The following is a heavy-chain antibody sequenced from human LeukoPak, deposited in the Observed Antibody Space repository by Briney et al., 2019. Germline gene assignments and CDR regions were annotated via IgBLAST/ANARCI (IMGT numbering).Heavy chain of an antibody. D-gene: IGHD2/OR15-2a*01. V-gene: IGHV3-74*01. CDR1: GNYW. Sequence: GGSLRLSCAASGNYWMHWVHQAPGKGLVWVSHINSDGSWTSYADSVKGRFTISKDNAKNTVYLQMNSLRAEDTAVYDCVSFYETYWGRGTLVTVSS. J-gene: IGHJ4*02. CDR2: INSDGSWT. CDR3: VSFYETY.